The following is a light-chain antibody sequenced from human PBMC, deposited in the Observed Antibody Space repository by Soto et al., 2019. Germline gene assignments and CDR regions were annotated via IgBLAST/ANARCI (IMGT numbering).Light chain of an antibody. CDR1: QSVSSNY. CDR3: QQYGSSPQT. Sequence: EIVLTQSPGTLSLSPGERATLSCRASQSVSSNYLAWFQQKPGQAPRLLIYAASSRATGIPDRFSGSGSGTDFTLTISRLEPEDFAVYYCQQYGSSPQTFGQGTKV. CDR2: AAS. V-gene: IGKV3-20*01. J-gene: IGKJ1*01.